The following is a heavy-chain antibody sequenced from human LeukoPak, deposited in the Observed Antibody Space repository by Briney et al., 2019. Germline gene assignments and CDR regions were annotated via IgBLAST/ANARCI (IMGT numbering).Heavy chain of an antibody. CDR2: ISSSSSYI. Sequence: GGSLRLSCAASGFTFSSYSMNWVRQAPGKGLEWVSSISSSSSYIYYADSVKGRFTISRDNAKNSLYLQMNSLRAEDTAVYYCASTTPFNYYDSNGYYPDVDYWGQGTLVTVSS. D-gene: IGHD3-22*01. J-gene: IGHJ4*02. CDR3: ASTTPFNYYDSNGYYPDVDY. V-gene: IGHV3-21*01. CDR1: GFTFSSYS.